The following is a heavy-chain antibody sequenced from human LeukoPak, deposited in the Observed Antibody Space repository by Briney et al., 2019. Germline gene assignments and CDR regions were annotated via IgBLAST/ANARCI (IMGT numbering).Heavy chain of an antibody. Sequence: GGSLRLSCAASGFTFSSYAMSWVRQAPGKGLDWVSAISGSGGSTYYADSVKGRFTISRDNSKNTLYLQMNSLRAEDTAVYYCAKTYSRIVGATDVDYWGQGTLVTVSS. V-gene: IGHV3-23*01. J-gene: IGHJ4*02. D-gene: IGHD1-26*01. CDR3: AKTYSRIVGATDVDY. CDR1: GFTFSSYA. CDR2: ISGSGGST.